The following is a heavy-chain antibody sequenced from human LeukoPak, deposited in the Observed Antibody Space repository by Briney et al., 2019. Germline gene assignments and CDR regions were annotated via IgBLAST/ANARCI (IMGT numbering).Heavy chain of an antibody. J-gene: IGHJ4*02. V-gene: IGHV4-39*07. CDR1: GGSISSSSYY. CDR3: ATLKWLVLYYFDY. Sequence: SETLSLTCTVSGGSISSSSYYWGWIRQPPGKGLEWIGSIYYSGSTYYNPSLKSRVTISVDTSKNQFSLKLSSVTAADTAVYYCATLKWLVLYYFDYWGQGTLVTVSS. CDR2: IYYSGST. D-gene: IGHD6-19*01.